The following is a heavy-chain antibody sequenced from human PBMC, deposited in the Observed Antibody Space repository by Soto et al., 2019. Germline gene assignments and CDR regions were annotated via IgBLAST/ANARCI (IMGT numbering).Heavy chain of an antibody. CDR3: ARGRITMVRGVKYPIASPPIGY. J-gene: IGHJ4*02. CDR1: GGSISSGGYS. Sequence: SETLSLTCAVSGGSISSGGYSWSWIRQPPGKGLEWIGYIYHSGSTNYNPSLKSRVTISVDTSKNQFSLNLSSVTAADTAVYYCARGRITMVRGVKYPIASPPIGYWGQGTLVTVSS. V-gene: IGHV4-30-2*01. D-gene: IGHD3-10*01. CDR2: IYHSGST.